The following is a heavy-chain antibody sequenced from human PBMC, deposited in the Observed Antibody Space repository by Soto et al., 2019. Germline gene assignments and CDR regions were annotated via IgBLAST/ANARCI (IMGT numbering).Heavy chain of an antibody. J-gene: IGHJ4*02. CDR1: GFTFSLYW. CDR2: MNEDGSEK. CDR3: AREAWGRFIRSFDQ. D-gene: IGHD3-16*01. Sequence: EVHLVESGGGLVQPGGSLRLSCAASGFTFSLYWMSWVRQAPGKGLEWVANMNEDGSEKYYVDPVKGRFTISRDNAKNSLYLQMNSLRGEDTGFYYCAREAWGRFIRSFDQWGQGSLVTVSS. V-gene: IGHV3-7*01.